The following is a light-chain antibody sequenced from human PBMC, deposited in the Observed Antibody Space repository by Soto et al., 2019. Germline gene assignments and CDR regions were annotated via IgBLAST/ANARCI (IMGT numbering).Light chain of an antibody. J-gene: IGLJ1*01. CDR2: EVS. V-gene: IGLV2-8*01. CDR1: NSDVGDYNY. Sequence: SVLTQPPSASGSPGQPVTISCTGTNSDVGDYNYVSWYQQHPGKAPKLMIYEVSKRPSGVPDRFSGSKSGNTASLTVSGLQAEDEADYYCSSYAGSNNYVFGTGTKVTVL. CDR3: SSYAGSNNYV.